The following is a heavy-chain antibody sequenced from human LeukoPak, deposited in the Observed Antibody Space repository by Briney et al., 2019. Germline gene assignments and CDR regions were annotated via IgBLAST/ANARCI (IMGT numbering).Heavy chain of an antibody. CDR3: AKLGGATPYFDY. D-gene: IGHD1-26*01. CDR1: GFTFSSYA. J-gene: IGHJ4*02. CDR2: ISGSGGST. Sequence: GGSLRLSCAASGFTFSSYAMSGVRQAPGKGLEWVSAISGSGGSTYYADSVKGRFTISRDNSKNTLYLQMNSLRAEDTAVYYCAKLGGATPYFDYWGQGTLVTVSS. V-gene: IGHV3-23*01.